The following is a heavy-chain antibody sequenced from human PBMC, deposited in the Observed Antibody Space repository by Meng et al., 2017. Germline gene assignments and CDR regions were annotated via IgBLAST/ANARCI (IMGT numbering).Heavy chain of an antibody. CDR1: GGSVSRGGYS. V-gene: IGHV4-30-2*01. CDR3: ARGYGGLDY. CDR2: IFHSGTT. D-gene: IGHD3-10*01. J-gene: IGHJ4*02. Sequence: QLQLQESGSGLVKPSATLSLTCAVPGGSVSRGGYSWNWIRQPPGKGLEWIGYIFHSGTTYYNPSLESRVTISIDTSKNQFSLKVTSATAADTAVYYCARGYGGLDYWGQGTLVTVSS.